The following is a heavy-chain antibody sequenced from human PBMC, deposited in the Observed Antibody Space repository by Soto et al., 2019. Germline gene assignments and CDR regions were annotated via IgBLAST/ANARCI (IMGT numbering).Heavy chain of an antibody. Sequence: PGGSLRLSCAASGFTFSSYGMHWVRQAPGKGLEWVAVISYDGSNKYYADSVKGRFTISRDNSKNTLYLQMNSLRAEDTAVYYCANLELNYYYGMDVWGQGTTVTVSS. CDR3: ANLELNYYYGMDV. D-gene: IGHD1-7*01. CDR1: GFTFSSYG. CDR2: ISYDGSNK. J-gene: IGHJ6*02. V-gene: IGHV3-30*18.